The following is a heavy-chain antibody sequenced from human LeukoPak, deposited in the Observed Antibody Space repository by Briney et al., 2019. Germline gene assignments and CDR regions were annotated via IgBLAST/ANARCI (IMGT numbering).Heavy chain of an antibody. V-gene: IGHV3-30*04. Sequence: PGRSLRLSCAVSGCTFSNYAMHWVRRAPGKGLEWVALISYDGRNKYYADSVKGRFTVSRDNAKSTLYPQMNSLRGEDTAVYYCARDPALYCTGGSCREYYFDYWGQGALVTVSS. D-gene: IGHD2-15*01. CDR3: ARDPALYCTGGSCREYYFDY. CDR1: GCTFSNYA. J-gene: IGHJ4*02. CDR2: ISYDGRNK.